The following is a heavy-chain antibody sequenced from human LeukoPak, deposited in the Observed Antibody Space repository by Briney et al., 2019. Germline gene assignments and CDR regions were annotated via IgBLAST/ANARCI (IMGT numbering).Heavy chain of an antibody. CDR3: ARVRYYGPGSYYTFDS. CDR1: GGSFSGYY. V-gene: IGHV4-34*01. CDR2: INHSGST. J-gene: IGHJ4*02. D-gene: IGHD3-10*01. Sequence: PSETLSLTCAVYGGSFSGYYWSWIRQPPGKGLEWIGEINHSGSTKYNPSLKSRVTISVDTSKNQFSLKLSSVTAADTAVYYCARVRYYGPGSYYTFDSWGQGTLVTVSS.